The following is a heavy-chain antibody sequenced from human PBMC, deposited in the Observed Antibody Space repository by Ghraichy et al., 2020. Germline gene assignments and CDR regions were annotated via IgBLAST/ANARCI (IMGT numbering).Heavy chain of an antibody. CDR3: ARVDYSNYVYYYYYMDV. CDR2: INSDGSST. D-gene: IGHD4-11*01. CDR1: GFTFSSYW. J-gene: IGHJ6*03. V-gene: IGHV3-74*01. Sequence: GGSLRLSCAASGFTFSSYWMHWVRQAPGKGLVWVSRINSDGSSTSYADSVKGRFTISRDNAKNTLYLQMNSLRAEDTAVYYCARVDYSNYVYYYYYMDVWGKGTTVTVSS.